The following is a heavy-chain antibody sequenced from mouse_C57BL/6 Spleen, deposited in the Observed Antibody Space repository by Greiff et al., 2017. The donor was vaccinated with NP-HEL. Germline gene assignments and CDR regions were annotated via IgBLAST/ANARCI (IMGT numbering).Heavy chain of an antibody. Sequence: EVKLQESGPGLVKPSQSLSLTCSVTGYSITSGYYWNWIRQFPGNKLEWMGYISYDGSNNYNPSLKNRISITRDTSKNQFFLKFNSVTTEDTATYYCAREELRAMDYWGQGTSVTVSS. V-gene: IGHV3-6*01. D-gene: IGHD1-1*01. CDR1: GYSITSGYY. CDR3: AREELRAMDY. CDR2: ISYDGSN. J-gene: IGHJ4*01.